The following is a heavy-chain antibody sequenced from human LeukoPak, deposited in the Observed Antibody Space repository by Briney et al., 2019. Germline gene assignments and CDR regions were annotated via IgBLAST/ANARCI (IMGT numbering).Heavy chain of an antibody. D-gene: IGHD6-19*01. CDR3: ARGPYTSGHYFDY. Sequence: PGGSLRLSCAASGFTFSSYGMHWVRQAPGKGLEWVAVIWYDGSNKYYADSVKGRFTISRDNSKNTLYLQMNSLRAEDTAVYYCARGPYTSGHYFDYWGQGTLATVSS. J-gene: IGHJ4*02. V-gene: IGHV3-33*01. CDR1: GFTFSSYG. CDR2: IWYDGSNK.